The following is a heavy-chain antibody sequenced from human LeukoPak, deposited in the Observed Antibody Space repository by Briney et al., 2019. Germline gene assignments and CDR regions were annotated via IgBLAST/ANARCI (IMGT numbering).Heavy chain of an antibody. D-gene: IGHD3-10*01. V-gene: IGHV3-30*02. CDR2: ITYDGYYK. CDR3: AKDLISMVRGSPMDV. J-gene: IGHJ6*02. CDR1: GFTFSSYG. Sequence: GGSLRLSCAASGFTFSSYGMGWVRQAPGKGVGWVSLITYDGYYKYYADSVKGRFTISRDNSKNMYLQMNSLRAEDTAVYYCAKDLISMVRGSPMDVWGQGTTVTVSS.